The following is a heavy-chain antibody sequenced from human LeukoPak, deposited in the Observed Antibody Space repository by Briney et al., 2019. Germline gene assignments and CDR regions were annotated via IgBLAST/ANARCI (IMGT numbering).Heavy chain of an antibody. Sequence: ASVRVSCKASGYTFTGYYMHWVRQAPGQGLEWMGWINPNSGGTNYAQKFQGWVTMTRDTSISTAYMKLSRLRSDDTAVYYCARGPRFGGVIVPDFYYGMDVWGKGTTVTDSS. J-gene: IGHJ6*04. CDR2: INPNSGGT. CDR1: GYTFTGYY. CDR3: ARGPRFGGVIVPDFYYGMDV. D-gene: IGHD3-16*02. V-gene: IGHV1-2*04.